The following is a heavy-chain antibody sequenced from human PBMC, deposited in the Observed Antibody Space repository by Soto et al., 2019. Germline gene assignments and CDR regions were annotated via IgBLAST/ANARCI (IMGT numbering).Heavy chain of an antibody. D-gene: IGHD4-4*01. V-gene: IGHV3-53*01. J-gene: IGHJ4*02. CDR1: GFTVSSNY. CDR3: ARRSSNYNF. CDR2: IYSDGTT. Sequence: EVQLVESGGGLVQPGGSLRLSCAASGFTVSSNYMTWVRQAPGKGLEWVSTIYSDGTTYYADSVKGRFTISRDNSKNTLYLQMNSLRAEDTAVYYCARRSSNYNFWGQGTLVTVSS.